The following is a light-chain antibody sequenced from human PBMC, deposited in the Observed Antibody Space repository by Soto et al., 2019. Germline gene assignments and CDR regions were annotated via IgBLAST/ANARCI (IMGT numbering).Light chain of an antibody. J-gene: IGLJ1*01. CDR3: CSLTTSHTYV. CDR2: DVY. V-gene: IGLV2-11*01. CDR1: SSDVGGYNY. Sequence: QSVLTQPRSVSGSPGQSVAISCSGTSSDVGGYNYVTWYQQYPGKAPKLMIYDVYKRPSGVPDRFSGSKSGNTASLIISGLQAADEADYYCCSLTTSHTYVFGSGTKLTVL.